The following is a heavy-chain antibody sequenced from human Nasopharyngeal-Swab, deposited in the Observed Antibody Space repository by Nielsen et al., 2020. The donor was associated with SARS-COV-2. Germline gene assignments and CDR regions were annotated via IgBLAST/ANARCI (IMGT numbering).Heavy chain of an antibody. J-gene: IGHJ4*02. D-gene: IGHD4-17*01. CDR3: ARDTPAHYGAFY. CDR1: GFTLSSNS. Sequence: GGSLRLSCAASGFTLSSNSMNWVRQAPGKGLEWVSSISTSSSYLYYADSVKGRFTISRDNPKNSLYLQMNSLRAEDTAVYYCARDTPAHYGAFYWGRGTLVTVSS. V-gene: IGHV3-21*01. CDR2: ISTSSSYL.